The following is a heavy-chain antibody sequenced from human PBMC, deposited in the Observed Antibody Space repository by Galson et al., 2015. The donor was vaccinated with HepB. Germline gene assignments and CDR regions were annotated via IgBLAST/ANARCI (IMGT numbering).Heavy chain of an antibody. CDR3: AREGTSGTLGVDY. D-gene: IGHD3-10*01. CDR2: ISSSSSYI. Sequence: SLRLSCAASGFTFSSYSMNWVRQAPGKGLEWVSSISSSSSYIYDADSVKGRFTISRDNAKNSLYLQMNSLRAEDTAVYYCAREGTSGTLGVDYWGRGTLVTVSS. CDR1: GFTFSSYS. V-gene: IGHV3-21*01. J-gene: IGHJ4*02.